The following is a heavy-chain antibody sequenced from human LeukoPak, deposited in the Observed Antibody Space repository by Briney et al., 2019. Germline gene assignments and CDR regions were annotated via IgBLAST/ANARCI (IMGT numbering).Heavy chain of an antibody. CDR2: ISGSGGST. CDR1: GFTFSSYA. Sequence: GGSLRLSCAASGFTFSSYAMSWVRQAPGKGLEWVSAISGSGGSTYYADSVRGRFTISRDNSKNTLYLQMNSLRAEDTAVYYCAKTGDSSSWYPDYWGQGTLVTVSS. V-gene: IGHV3-23*01. J-gene: IGHJ4*02. D-gene: IGHD6-13*01. CDR3: AKTGDSSSWYPDY.